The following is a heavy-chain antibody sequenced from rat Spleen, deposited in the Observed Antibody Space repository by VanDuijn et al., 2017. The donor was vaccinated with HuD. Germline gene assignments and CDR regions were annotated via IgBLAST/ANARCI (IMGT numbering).Heavy chain of an antibody. CDR1: GFTFNNYW. V-gene: IGHV5-31*01. J-gene: IGHJ2*01. Sequence: EVQLVESGGGLVQPGRSLKLSCVVSGFTFNNYWMTWIRQAPGKGLEWVASITNSGDDTYYPDSVKGRFTISRDNTKSTLYLQMNSLRSEDTATYYCTRERWASDYWGQGVMVTVSS. D-gene: IGHD1-12*02. CDR3: TRERWASDY. CDR2: ITNSGDDT.